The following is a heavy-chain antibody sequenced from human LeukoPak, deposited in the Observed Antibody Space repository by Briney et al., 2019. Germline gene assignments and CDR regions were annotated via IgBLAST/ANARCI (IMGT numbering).Heavy chain of an antibody. V-gene: IGHV4-39*01. Sequence: PSETLSLTCTVSGGSISSSSYYWGWIRQPPGKGLEWIGSIYYSGSTYYNPSLKSRVTISVDTSKNQFSLKLSSVTAADTAVYYCASTDYGDYDYGMDVWGQGTTVTVSS. D-gene: IGHD4-17*01. CDR3: ASTDYGDYDYGMDV. CDR1: GGSISSSSYY. J-gene: IGHJ6*02. CDR2: IYYSGST.